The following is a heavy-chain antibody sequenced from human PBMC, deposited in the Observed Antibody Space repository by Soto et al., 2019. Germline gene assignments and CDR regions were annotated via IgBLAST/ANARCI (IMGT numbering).Heavy chain of an antibody. CDR2: IWYDGSNK. J-gene: IGHJ4*02. Sequence: ESGGGVVQSGGSLRLSCAASGFTFSNYGMHWVRQAPGKGLEWVAGIWYDGSNKDYADSVKGRFTISRDNSKNTLDLQMNSLRGDDTAVYFCAKDRVSEHTSGWPQGHWGQGTLVTVSS. V-gene: IGHV3-30*02. CDR3: AKDRVSEHTSGWPQGH. D-gene: IGHD6-19*01. CDR1: GFTFSNYG.